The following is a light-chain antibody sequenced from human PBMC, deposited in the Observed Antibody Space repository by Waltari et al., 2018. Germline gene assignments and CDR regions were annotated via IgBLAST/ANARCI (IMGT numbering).Light chain of an antibody. J-gene: IGLJ1*01. CDR3: YSSDSSGLRV. V-gene: IGLV3-10*01. CDR2: EAT. CDR1: ELPRKY. Sequence: SYELTQPPSVSVSPGQTARITCSGHELPRKYAYWFQQKSGQAPRLVIFEATKRPSGIPERFSGSRSGTVATLTITGAQVDDEADYYCYSSDSSGLRVFGGGTTVVVL.